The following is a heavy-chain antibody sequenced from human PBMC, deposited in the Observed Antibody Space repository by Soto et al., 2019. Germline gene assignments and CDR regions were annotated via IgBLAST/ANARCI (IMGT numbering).Heavy chain of an antibody. D-gene: IGHD3-10*02. Sequence: QLQLQESRSGLVRPSPTLSLTCAGSGGSITSGGYAWSWIRQPPGKGLEWLGYIYASGITYYNLTLQSRVTISLDRSKTQLTLKLISVTAAGTAVYYCARVGGFVRGAGSFDFWGQGTMVSVSS. CDR3: ARVGGFVRGAGSFDF. CDR2: IYASGIT. J-gene: IGHJ3*01. CDR1: GGSITSGGYA. V-gene: IGHV4-30-2*01.